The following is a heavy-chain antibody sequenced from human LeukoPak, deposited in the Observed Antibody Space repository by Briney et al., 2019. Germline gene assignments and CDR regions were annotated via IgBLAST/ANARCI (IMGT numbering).Heavy chain of an antibody. V-gene: IGHV3-69-1*01. CDR3: ARIGAGSSRDY. Sequence: GGSLRLLCAAWGLTFSNLAMIWVRQAPGKGLEWVSSIVGSSSTYYADSLKGRFTISRDNAKKSLYLQMNSLRAEDTAVYYCARIGAGSSRDYCGPGNLVTVSS. D-gene: IGHD6-13*01. J-gene: IGHJ4*02. CDR2: IVGSSST. CDR1: GLTFSNLA.